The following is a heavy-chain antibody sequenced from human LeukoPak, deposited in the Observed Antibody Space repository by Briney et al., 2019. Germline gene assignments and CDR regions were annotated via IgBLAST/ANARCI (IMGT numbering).Heavy chain of an antibody. J-gene: IGHJ4*02. CDR3: AKDSLRERIVGSTTRGVNDY. D-gene: IGHD1-26*01. CDR2: IWYDGKNK. CDR1: GFIFSSYG. V-gene: IGHV3-30*02. Sequence: PGGSLRLSCAASGFIFSSYGMHWVRQAPGKGLEWVAFIWYDGKNKYYADSVKGRFTISRDNSKKTLYLQMNSLRGEDTAVYYCAKDSLRERIVGSTTRGVNDYWGQGTLVTVSS.